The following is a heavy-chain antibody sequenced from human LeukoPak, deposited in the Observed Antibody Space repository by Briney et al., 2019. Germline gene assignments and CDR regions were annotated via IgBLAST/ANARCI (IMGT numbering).Heavy chain of an antibody. J-gene: IGHJ4*02. CDR1: GFTFSSYS. CDR3: ARGLGYDSSGIDY. D-gene: IGHD3-22*01. V-gene: IGHV3-21*01. CDR2: ISSSSSYI. Sequence: PGGSLRLSCAASGFTFSSYSMNWVRQAPGKRREWVSSISSSSSYIYYADSVKGRFTISRDNAKNSLYLQMNSLRAEDTAVYYCARGLGYDSSGIDYWGQGTLVTVSS.